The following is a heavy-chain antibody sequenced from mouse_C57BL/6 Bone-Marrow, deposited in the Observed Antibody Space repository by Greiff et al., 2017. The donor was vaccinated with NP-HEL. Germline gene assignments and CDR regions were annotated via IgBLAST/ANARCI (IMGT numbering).Heavy chain of an antibody. J-gene: IGHJ4*01. CDR3: ARRGLYYYGSSPYYYAMDY. D-gene: IGHD1-1*01. V-gene: IGHV1-53*01. CDR2: INPSNGGT. CDR1: GYTFTSYW. Sequence: QVQLQQSGTELVKPGASVKLSCKASGYTFTSYWMHWVKQRPGQGLEWIGNINPSNGGTNYNEKFKSKATLTVDKSSSTAYMQLSSLTSEDSAVYYCARRGLYYYGSSPYYYAMDYWGQGTSVTVSS.